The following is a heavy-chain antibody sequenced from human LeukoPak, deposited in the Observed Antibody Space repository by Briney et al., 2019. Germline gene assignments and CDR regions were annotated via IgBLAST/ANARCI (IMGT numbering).Heavy chain of an antibody. V-gene: IGHV1-69*04. J-gene: IGHJ4*02. D-gene: IGHD1-26*01. CDR2: IIPILGIA. CDR1: GGTFSSYA. CDR3: AVDSGSYSGLDY. Sequence: ASVKVSCKASGGTFSSYAISWVRQAPGQGLEWMGRIIPILGIANYAQKFQGRVTITADKSTITAYMELSSLRSEDTAVYYCAVDSGSYSGLDYWGQGTLVTVSS.